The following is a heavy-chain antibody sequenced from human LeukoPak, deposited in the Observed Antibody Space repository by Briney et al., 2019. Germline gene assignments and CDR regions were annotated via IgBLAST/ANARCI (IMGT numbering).Heavy chain of an antibody. CDR3: ARVYLQGWIDY. V-gene: IGHV3-48*04. J-gene: IGHJ4*02. CDR1: GFAFSTYS. CDR2: ISSSGSTI. D-gene: IGHD2-2*03. Sequence: PGGSLRLSCAASGFAFSTYSVSWVRQAPGKGLEWVSYISSSGSTIYYADSVKGRFTISRDNAKNSLYLQMNSLRAEDTAVYYCARVYLQGWIDYWGQGTLVTVSS.